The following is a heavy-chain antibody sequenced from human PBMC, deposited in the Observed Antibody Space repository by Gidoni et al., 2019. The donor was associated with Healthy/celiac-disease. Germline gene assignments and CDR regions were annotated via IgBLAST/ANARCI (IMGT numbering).Heavy chain of an antibody. V-gene: IGHV4-61*01. CDR3: ARGLGIVVVPAAKAAWFDP. J-gene: IGHJ5*02. D-gene: IGHD2-2*01. CDR1: GCSVSSGSYY. Sequence: TVSGCSVSSGSYYWSWIRQPPGKGLEWIGYIYYSGSTNYNPSLKSRVTISVDTSKNQFSLKLSSLTAADTAVYYCARGLGIVVVPAAKAAWFDPWGQGTLVTVSS. CDR2: IYYSGST.